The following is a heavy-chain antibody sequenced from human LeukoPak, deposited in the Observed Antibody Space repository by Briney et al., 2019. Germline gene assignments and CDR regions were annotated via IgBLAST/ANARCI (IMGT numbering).Heavy chain of an antibody. V-gene: IGHV3-49*03. CDR1: GFTFGDYA. J-gene: IGHJ4*02. D-gene: IGHD4-17*01. CDR3: TTTTVTTLRPYYFDY. CDR2: IRSKAYGGTT. Sequence: GGSLRLSCTASGFTFGDYAMSWFRQAPGKGLEWVGFIRSKAYGGTTEYAASVKGRFTISRDDSKSIAYLQMNSLKTEDTAVYYCTTTTVTTLRPYYFDYWGQGTLVTVSS.